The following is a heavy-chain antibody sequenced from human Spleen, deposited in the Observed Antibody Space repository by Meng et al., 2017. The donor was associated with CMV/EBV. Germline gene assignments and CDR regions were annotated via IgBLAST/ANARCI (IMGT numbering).Heavy chain of an antibody. Sequence: SLKISCAASGFTFSSYEMNWVRQAPGKGLEWVSYISSSGSTIYYADSVKGRFTISRDNAKNSLYLQMNSLRAEDTAVYYCARVNRYYDSSGYYYEGVYYYYGMDVWGQGTTVTVSS. CDR3: ARVNRYYDSSGYYYEGVYYYYGMDV. CDR2: ISSSGSTI. J-gene: IGHJ6*02. CDR1: GFTFSSYE. D-gene: IGHD3-22*01. V-gene: IGHV3-48*03.